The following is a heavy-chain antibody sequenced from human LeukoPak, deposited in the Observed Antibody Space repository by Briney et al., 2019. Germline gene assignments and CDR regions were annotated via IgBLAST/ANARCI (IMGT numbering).Heavy chain of an antibody. CDR1: GFTFSSYA. CDR3: AKDQCSVVSSSWSSY. Sequence: GGSLRLSCAASGFTFSSYAMSWVRQAPGKGLEWVSAISGSGGSTYYADSVKGRFTISRDNSKNTLYLQMNSLRAEDTAVYYCAKDQCSVVSSSWSSYWGQGTLVTVSS. V-gene: IGHV3-23*01. CDR2: ISGSGGST. D-gene: IGHD6-13*01. J-gene: IGHJ4*02.